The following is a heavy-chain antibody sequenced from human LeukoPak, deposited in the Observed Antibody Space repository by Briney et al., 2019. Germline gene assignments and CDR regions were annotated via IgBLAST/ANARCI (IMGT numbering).Heavy chain of an antibody. Sequence: ASVKVSCKASGYNFTSSFIHWVRQAPGQGFEWMGIINPTSGGTSSAQKFQGRVTMNRDTSTSTVYMELSSLKSEDTAVYFCARAVRGFSSHFSGSLPQRRKHSLLFDYWGQGTLVTVSS. J-gene: IGHJ4*02. V-gene: IGHV1-46*01. CDR1: GYNFTSSF. D-gene: IGHD3-10*01. CDR2: INPTSGGT. CDR3: ARAVRGFSSHFSGSLPQRRKHSLLFDY.